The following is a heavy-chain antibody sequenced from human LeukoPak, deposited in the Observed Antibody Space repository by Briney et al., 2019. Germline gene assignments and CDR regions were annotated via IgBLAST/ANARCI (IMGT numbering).Heavy chain of an antibody. D-gene: IGHD5-18*01. J-gene: IGHJ1*01. CDR2: IYYSGST. CDR3: AGHDGYGYQLYFRH. V-gene: IGHV4-59*08. Sequence: SETLSLTCTVSGGSIISYSWSWIRQPPGKGLEWLGYIYYSGSTKYNPSLKSRGTISLDTTKTQFSLKQRPVTAADTAVCYCAGHDGYGYQLYFRHRGQGTLVNV. CDR1: GGSIISYS.